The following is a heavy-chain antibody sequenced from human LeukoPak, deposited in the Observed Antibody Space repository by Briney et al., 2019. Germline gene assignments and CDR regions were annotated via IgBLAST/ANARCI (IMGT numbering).Heavy chain of an antibody. CDR1: GGSFSGYY. D-gene: IGHD5-18*01. J-gene: IGHJ1*01. CDR3: ARGGYSYGPQYVQH. CDR2: INHSGST. V-gene: IGHV4-34*01. Sequence: QASETLSLTCAVYGGSFSGYYWSWIRQPPGKGLEWIGEINHSGSTNYNPSLKSRVTISVDTSKNQFSLKLSSVTAADTAVYYCARGGYSYGPQYVQHWGQGTLVTVSS.